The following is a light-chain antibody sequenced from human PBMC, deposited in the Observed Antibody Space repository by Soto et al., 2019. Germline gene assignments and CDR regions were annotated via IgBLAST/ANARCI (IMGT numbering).Light chain of an antibody. J-gene: IGKJ3*01. CDR1: QVINNW. V-gene: IGKV1-12*02. CDR3: QKANSFPFT. CDR2: AAS. Sequence: DIQMTQSPSSVSASVGDRVTITCRASQVINNWLAWYQQKPGKAPNLLIYAASTLQSGVPSRFSGSGSGTDFTLTISSLQPEDFATYYCQKANSFPFTFGPGTKVDIK.